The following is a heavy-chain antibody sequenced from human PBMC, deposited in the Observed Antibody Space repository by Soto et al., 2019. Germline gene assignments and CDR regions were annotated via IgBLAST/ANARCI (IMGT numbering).Heavy chain of an antibody. Sequence: ASVKVSCKTSGYTFTAFSMHWVRQAPGQRLEWMGGINPGGGDTKYSQRFQGRVTISRDTSTSTVYMELTSLTPEDTAVYYCARGRVVRVATTPGAHDFWGQGDLVTVSS. CDR3: ARGRVVRVATTPGAHDF. D-gene: IGHD2-2*01. J-gene: IGHJ4*02. CDR1: GYTFTAFS. V-gene: IGHV1-3*01. CDR2: INPGGGDT.